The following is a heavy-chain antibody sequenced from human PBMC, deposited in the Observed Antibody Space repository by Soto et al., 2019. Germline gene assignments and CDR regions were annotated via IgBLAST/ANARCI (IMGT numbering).Heavy chain of an antibody. CDR1: GYSISSGYY. Sequence: SETLSLTCAVSGYSISSGYYWGWIRQPPGKGLEWIGSIYHSGSTYYNPSLKSRVTISVDTSKNQFSLKLSSVTAADTAVYYCASSYCGGDCWDQIGYYYYGMDVWGQGTTVTVSS. V-gene: IGHV4-38-2*01. J-gene: IGHJ6*02. D-gene: IGHD2-21*02. CDR3: ASSYCGGDCWDQIGYYYYGMDV. CDR2: IYHSGST.